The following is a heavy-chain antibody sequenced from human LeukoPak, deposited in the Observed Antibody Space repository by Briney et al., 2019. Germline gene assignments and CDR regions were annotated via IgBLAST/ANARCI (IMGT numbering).Heavy chain of an antibody. D-gene: IGHD1-26*01. CDR1: GGSISSYY. V-gene: IGHV4-59*01. CDR2: IYYSGST. J-gene: IGHJ3*02. CDR3: AREVGATAFDI. Sequence: KPSETLSLTCTVSGGSISSYYWSWIRQPPGKGLEWIGYIYYSGSTNYNPSLKSRVTISVDTSKNQFSLKLGSVTAADTAVYYCAREVGATAFDIWGQGTMVTVSS.